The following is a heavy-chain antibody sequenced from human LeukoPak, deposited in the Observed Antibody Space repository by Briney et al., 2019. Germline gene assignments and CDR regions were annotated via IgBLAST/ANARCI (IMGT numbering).Heavy chain of an antibody. Sequence: GGSLRLSCAASGFSFGGYALHWFRQAPGKGLEWVASIGWNSGDIVHADSVKGRFTISRDNAKNSLYLQMDSLRTEDTALYYCVKSGGYATAIRYFDLWGRGTLVTVSS. CDR3: VKSGGYATAIRYFDL. CDR2: IGWNSGDI. V-gene: IGHV3-9*01. J-gene: IGHJ2*01. CDR1: GFSFGGYA. D-gene: IGHD2-21*02.